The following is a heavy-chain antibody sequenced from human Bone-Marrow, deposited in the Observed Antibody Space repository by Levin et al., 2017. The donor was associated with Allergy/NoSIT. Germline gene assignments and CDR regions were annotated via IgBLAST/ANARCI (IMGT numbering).Heavy chain of an antibody. D-gene: IGHD1/OR15-1a*01. CDR1: GFTFSSHW. Sequence: GGSLRLSCAASGFTFSSHWMHWVRQAPGKGLVWVSHISPDGRSTSYADSVKGRFTISRDDARKTLYLQMITLRAEDTAVYYCARGGANWNIDYWGQGTLVTVSS. CDR3: ARGGANWNIDY. V-gene: IGHV3-74*01. J-gene: IGHJ4*02. CDR2: ISPDGRST.